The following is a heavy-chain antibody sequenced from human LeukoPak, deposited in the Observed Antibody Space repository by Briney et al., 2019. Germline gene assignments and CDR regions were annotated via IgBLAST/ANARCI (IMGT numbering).Heavy chain of an antibody. J-gene: IGHJ1*01. Sequence: SETLSLTCIVSGGSISSYYWSWIRQSAGKGLEWIGRIHTSGSTNYNPSLKSRVTMSVDTPKNQFSLKLSSVTAADTAVYYRARGLSSSWTIGFQHWGQGTLVTVSS. CDR1: GGSISSYY. V-gene: IGHV4-4*07. CDR3: ARGLSSSWTIGFQH. D-gene: IGHD6-13*01. CDR2: IHTSGST.